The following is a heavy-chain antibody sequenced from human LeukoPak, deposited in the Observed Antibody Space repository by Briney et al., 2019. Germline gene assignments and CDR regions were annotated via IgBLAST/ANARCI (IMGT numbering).Heavy chain of an antibody. V-gene: IGHV3-7*01. J-gene: IGHJ5*02. CDR3: ARDSSPPAQRTTTGFDP. CDR1: GFAFSSYW. Sequence: GGSLRLSCAASGFAFSSYWMSWVRQAPGKGLEWVASVNQDESEKSYVDSVKGRFTISRDNAKNSLYLQMNSLRAEDTAVYYCARDSSPPAQRTTTGFDPWGQGTLVTVSS. D-gene: IGHD1-1*01. CDR2: VNQDESEK.